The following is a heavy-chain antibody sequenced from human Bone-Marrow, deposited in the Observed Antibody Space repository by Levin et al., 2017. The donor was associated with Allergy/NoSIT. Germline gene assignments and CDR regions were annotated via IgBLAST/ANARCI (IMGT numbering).Heavy chain of an antibody. CDR3: ARARVRGVMGTPLDP. CDR1: GGSISSGGDS. CDR2: IYHSGST. D-gene: IGHD3-10*01. Sequence: SSQTLSLTCAVSGGSISSGGDSWTWIRQPPGKGLEWMAYIYHSGSTYYNPSLKSRVTISVDRSKNQVSLNLTSVTAADTAVYYCARARVRGVMGTPLDPWGQGIPVTVSS. J-gene: IGHJ5*02. V-gene: IGHV4-30-2*01.